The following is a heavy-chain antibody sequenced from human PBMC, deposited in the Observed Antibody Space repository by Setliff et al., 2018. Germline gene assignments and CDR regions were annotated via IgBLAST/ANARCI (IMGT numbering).Heavy chain of an antibody. CDR1: GASISSDY. Sequence: PSETLSLTCTVSGASISSDYWNWIRQPPGKGLEWLGYLFYSGSTNYNPSLKSRVTISVDTSKNQFSLKLSSVSAADTAVYYCARARSGDYSDSTGYLDYWGQGTLVTV. D-gene: IGHD3-22*01. CDR3: ARARSGDYSDSTGYLDY. CDR2: LFYSGST. V-gene: IGHV4-59*08. J-gene: IGHJ4*02.